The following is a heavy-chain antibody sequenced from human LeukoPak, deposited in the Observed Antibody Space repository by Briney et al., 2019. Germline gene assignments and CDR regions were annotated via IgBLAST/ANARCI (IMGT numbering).Heavy chain of an antibody. J-gene: IGHJ4*02. V-gene: IGHV3-23*01. CDR1: GFTFSTFA. Sequence: PGGSLRLSCAASGFTFSTFAMIWVRQPPGKGLEWVSSIFPSGGEIHYADSVRGRFTISSDNSKGTLSLQMNSLRAEDTAIYYCATYRQVLLPFESWGQGTLVTVSS. CDR2: IFPSGGEI. D-gene: IGHD2-8*02. CDR3: ATYRQVLLPFES.